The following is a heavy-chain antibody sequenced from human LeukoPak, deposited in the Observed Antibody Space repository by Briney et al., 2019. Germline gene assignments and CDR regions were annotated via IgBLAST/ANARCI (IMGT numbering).Heavy chain of an antibody. CDR1: GFSLTTGGVG. CDR3: AHRLYSGSLRGCNFDY. CDR2: VYWNDDK. V-gene: IGHV2-5*01. D-gene: IGHD1-26*01. J-gene: IGHJ4*02. Sequence: SGPTLVKPTQALTLTCTFSGFSLTTGGVGVGWIRQPPGKALEWLAIVYWNDDKRYNPSLKNRLTITKDTSKNQVVLTMTNTDPVDTGTYYCAHRLYSGSLRGCNFDYWGQGTLVTVSS.